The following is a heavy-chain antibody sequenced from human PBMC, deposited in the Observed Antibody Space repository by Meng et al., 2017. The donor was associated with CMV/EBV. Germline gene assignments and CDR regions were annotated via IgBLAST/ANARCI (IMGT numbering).Heavy chain of an antibody. CDR2: INPNSGGT. Sequence: ASVKVSCKASGYTLTGYYIHWMRQAPGQGLEWMGWINPNSGGTNYVQRFQGRVTMTRDTSITTAYMELSRLTSDDTAVYYCAREQGINYYASGSRDKFDIWGQGTMVTVSS. D-gene: IGHD3-10*01. J-gene: IGHJ3*02. CDR3: AREQGINYYASGSRDKFDI. V-gene: IGHV1-2*02. CDR1: GYTLTGYY.